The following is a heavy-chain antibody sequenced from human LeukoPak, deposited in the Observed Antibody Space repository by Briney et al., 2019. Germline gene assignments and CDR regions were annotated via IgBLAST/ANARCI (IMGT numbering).Heavy chain of an antibody. J-gene: IGHJ5*02. D-gene: IGHD2-2*01. Sequence: ASVKVSCKASGYTFTSYGISWVRPAPGQGLEWMGWISAYNGNTNYAQKLQGRVTMTTDTSTSTAYMELRSLRSDDTAVYYCARELILDIVVVPAAMANWFDPWGQGTLVTVSS. CDR3: ARELILDIVVVPAAMANWFDP. CDR2: ISAYNGNT. CDR1: GYTFTSYG. V-gene: IGHV1-18*01.